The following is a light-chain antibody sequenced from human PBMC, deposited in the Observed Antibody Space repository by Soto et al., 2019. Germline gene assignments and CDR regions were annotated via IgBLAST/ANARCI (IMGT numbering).Light chain of an antibody. CDR3: QQYKSYST. CDR1: QSLNSR. CDR2: DAS. Sequence: DIQLTQSPSTLSESVGDRVTLTCRAAQSLNSRLAWYQHRPGKAPRLLIYDASTLESGVPSRFSGSGSGTEFTLTINNLQPDDLATYICQQYKSYSTFGRGTKVDIK. J-gene: IGKJ1*01. V-gene: IGKV1-5*01.